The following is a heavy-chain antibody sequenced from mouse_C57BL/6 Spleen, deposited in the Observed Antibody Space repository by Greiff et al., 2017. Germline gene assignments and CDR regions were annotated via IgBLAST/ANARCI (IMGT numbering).Heavy chain of an antibody. V-gene: IGHV1-85*01. CDR1: GYTFTSYD. CDR2: IYPRDGST. J-gene: IGHJ2*01. Sequence: QVTLKESGPELVKPGASVKLSCKASGYTFTSYDINWVKQRPGQGLEWIGWIYPRDGSTKYNEKFKGKATLTVDTSSSTAYMELHSLTSEDSAVYFCARCPFITTGRVHSFDYWGQGTTLTVSS. CDR3: ARCPFITTGRVHSFDY. D-gene: IGHD1-1*01.